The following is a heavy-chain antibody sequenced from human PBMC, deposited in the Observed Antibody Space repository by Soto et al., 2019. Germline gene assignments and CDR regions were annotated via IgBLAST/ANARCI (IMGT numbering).Heavy chain of an antibody. CDR3: AIWSQRPYGDYEGY. CDR2: IYSGGST. Sequence: GGSLRLSCAASGFTVSSNYMSWVRQAPGKGLEWVSVIYSGGSTYYADSVKGRFTISRDNSKNTLYLQMNSLRAEDTAVYYCAIWSQRPYGDYEGYWGQGTLVTVSS. CDR1: GFTVSSNY. D-gene: IGHD4-17*01. J-gene: IGHJ4*02. V-gene: IGHV3-53*01.